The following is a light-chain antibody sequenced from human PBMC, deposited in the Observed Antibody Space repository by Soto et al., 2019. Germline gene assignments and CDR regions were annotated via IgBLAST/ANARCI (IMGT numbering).Light chain of an antibody. CDR1: QSINSW. CDR2: DAS. J-gene: IGKJ1*01. V-gene: IGKV1-5*01. Sequence: DIQMTQSPSTLSASIGDRVTITCRASQSINSWLAWYQQKPGTAPKVLIYDASSLESGVPSRFSGSGSGTEFTLTINSLQPDDFVTYYCQQYNSFSPTFGQGTKVEIK. CDR3: QQYNSFSPT.